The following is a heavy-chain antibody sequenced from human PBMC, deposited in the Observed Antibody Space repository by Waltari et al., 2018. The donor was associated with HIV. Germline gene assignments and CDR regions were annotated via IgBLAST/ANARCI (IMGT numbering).Heavy chain of an antibody. V-gene: IGHV3-15*02. CDR1: GITFKNAW. D-gene: IGHD1-26*01. J-gene: IGHJ4*02. CDR3: TTFEMGTTRNF. Sequence: VQLVESGGALVTPGGSLKISCAVSGITFKNAWLSWVRKAPGKGRKWIGHIRSKTDGGATDYAAPLSVRFAISTDDFNNTMFLEMKTLKVDDTAVYYCTTFEMGTTRNFWGQGTLVTVSS. CDR2: IRSKTDGGAT.